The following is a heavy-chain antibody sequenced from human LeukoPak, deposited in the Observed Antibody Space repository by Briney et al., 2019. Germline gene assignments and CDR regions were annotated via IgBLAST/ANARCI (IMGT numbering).Heavy chain of an antibody. CDR3: AKPKRGSMVRGLIVD. CDR2: IRSDGSNK. J-gene: IGHJ4*02. V-gene: IGHV3-30*02. CDR1: GFTFSNYG. Sequence: GGSLRLSCAASGFTFSNYGMHWVRQAPGKGLEWVAFIRSDGSNKYYADSVKGRFTISRDNSKNTLFLQMNSPRVEDTAVYYCAKPKRGSMVRGLIVDWGQGSLVTVSS. D-gene: IGHD3-10*01.